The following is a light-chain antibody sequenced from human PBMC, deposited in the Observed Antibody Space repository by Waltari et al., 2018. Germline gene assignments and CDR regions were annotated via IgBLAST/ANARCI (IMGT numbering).Light chain of an antibody. V-gene: IGKV1-33*01. J-gene: IGKJ4*01. CDR2: DAS. CDR3: QQYDNLPLT. CDR1: QDINTY. Sequence: DIQMTQSPSSLSASVGDRVTITCQASQDINTYLNWYQQKPGKAPKLLIYDASNLETGVPSRFSGSVSGTDFTFTISSLQPEDIATYYCQQYDNLPLTFGGETKVEIK.